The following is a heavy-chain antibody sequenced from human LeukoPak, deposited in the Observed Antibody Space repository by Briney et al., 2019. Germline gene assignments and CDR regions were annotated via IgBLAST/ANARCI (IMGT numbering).Heavy chain of an antibody. CDR2: ISGSGGST. V-gene: IGHV3-23*01. CDR1: GFSFSTYA. CDR3: AKIEGWLQFGVYFDY. J-gene: IGHJ4*02. Sequence: GGSLRLSCAASGFSFSTYAMNWVRQAPGRGLEWVSAISGSGGSTYYADSVKGRFTISRDNSKNTLYLQMNSLRAEDTAVYYCAKIEGWLQFGVYFDYWGQGTLVTVSS. D-gene: IGHD5-24*01.